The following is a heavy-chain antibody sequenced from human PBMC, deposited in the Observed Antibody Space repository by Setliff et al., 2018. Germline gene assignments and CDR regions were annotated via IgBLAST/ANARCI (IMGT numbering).Heavy chain of an antibody. Sequence: PGGSLRLSCAASGFTFSDYYMNWIRQAPGKGLEWLSYISRGGSTIYHADSVKGRFTISRDNAKNSLYLQMNSLRAEDTAVYHCARDPNSGSYWNYYYYMDVWGKGTTVTVSS. D-gene: IGHD1-26*01. CDR3: ARDPNSGSYWNYYYYMDV. CDR2: ISRGGSTI. J-gene: IGHJ6*03. V-gene: IGHV3-11*04. CDR1: GFTFSDYY.